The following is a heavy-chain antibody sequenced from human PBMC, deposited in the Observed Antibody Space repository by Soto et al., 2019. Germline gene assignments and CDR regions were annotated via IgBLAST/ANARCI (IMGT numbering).Heavy chain of an antibody. Sequence: GGSLRLSCAASGFTFSSYAMSWVRQAPGKGLEWVSAISGSGGSTYYADSVKGRFTISRDNSKNTLYLQMNSLRAEDTAVYYCAKGRDFRYSSSYDAFDIWGQGTMVTVSS. CDR1: GFTFSSYA. J-gene: IGHJ3*02. CDR3: AKGRDFRYSSSYDAFDI. D-gene: IGHD6-6*01. CDR2: ISGSGGST. V-gene: IGHV3-23*01.